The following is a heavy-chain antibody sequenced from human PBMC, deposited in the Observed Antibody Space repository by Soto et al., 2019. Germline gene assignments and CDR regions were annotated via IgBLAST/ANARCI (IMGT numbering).Heavy chain of an antibody. Sequence: QVQLVESGGGVVQPGRSLRLSCAASGFTFSTYGMHWVRQAPGKGLEWVAVISYDGSNKYYADSVKGRFTISRDNSKSAVYLQMNRLRAEDTAVYHCAKGQHCSTTSCYFYYYGTDVWGQGTTVTVSS. V-gene: IGHV3-30*18. CDR1: GFTFSTYG. D-gene: IGHD2-2*01. J-gene: IGHJ6*02. CDR2: ISYDGSNK. CDR3: AKGQHCSTTSCYFYYYGTDV.